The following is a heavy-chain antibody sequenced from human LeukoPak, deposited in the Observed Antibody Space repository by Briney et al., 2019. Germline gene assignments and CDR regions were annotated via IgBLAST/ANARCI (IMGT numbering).Heavy chain of an antibody. CDR3: ARGLQVGIAAAPNWFDP. V-gene: IGHV4-59*08. CDR1: GGFTSPYK. Sequence: SETLSLTCTVSGGFTSPYKWNWIRQPPGKGLEWIGYIYNSGSTNYNPSLKSRVTISVDTSKNQFSLKLSSVTAADTAVYYCARGLQVGIAAAPNWFDPWGQGTLVTVSS. J-gene: IGHJ5*02. D-gene: IGHD6-13*01. CDR2: IYNSGST.